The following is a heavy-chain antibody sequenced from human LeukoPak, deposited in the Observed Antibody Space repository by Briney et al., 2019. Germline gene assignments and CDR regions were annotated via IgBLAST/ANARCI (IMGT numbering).Heavy chain of an antibody. CDR2: IYYSRST. D-gene: IGHD1-26*01. CDR3: ARVGGIVGATTTYYFDY. CDR1: GGSISNTLYY. Sequence: SETLSLTCTVSGGSISNTLYYWAWIRQPPGKGLESIGSIYYSRSTYYSPSLKSRVTISVDTSKNQFSLKLSSVTAADTAVYYCARVGGIVGATTTYYFDYWGQGTLVTVSS. V-gene: IGHV4-39*01. J-gene: IGHJ4*02.